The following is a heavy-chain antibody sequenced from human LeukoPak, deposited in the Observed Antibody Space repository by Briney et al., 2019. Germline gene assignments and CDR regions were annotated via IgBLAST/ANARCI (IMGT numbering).Heavy chain of an antibody. CDR2: IKSDGSTT. J-gene: IGHJ4*02. Sequence: GGSLRLSCVASGVTFSTYCMHWVRQAPGKGLVWVSRIKSDGSTTTYADSVKGRFTISRDNAKNTLYLQMNSLRAEDTAVYYCARGDPGHFDYWGQGTLVTVSS. V-gene: IGHV3-74*03. D-gene: IGHD2-21*02. CDR1: GVTFSTYC. CDR3: ARGDPGHFDY.